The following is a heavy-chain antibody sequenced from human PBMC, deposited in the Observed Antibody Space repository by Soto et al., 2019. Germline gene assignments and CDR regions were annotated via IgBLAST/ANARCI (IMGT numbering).Heavy chain of an antibody. CDR3: ARSLCSTVTCSAAGFDP. D-gene: IGHD2-2*01. J-gene: IGHJ5*02. Sequence: TSETLSLTCAVSNYPISSGFYWGWLRQPPGKGLEWIANVYHSGSTFYNPALKSRVTISRDTSNNQFSLKLNSVTAADTAVYYCARSLCSTVTCSAAGFDPWGQGTLVTVSS. V-gene: IGHV4-38-2*01. CDR1: NYPISSGFY. CDR2: VYHSGST.